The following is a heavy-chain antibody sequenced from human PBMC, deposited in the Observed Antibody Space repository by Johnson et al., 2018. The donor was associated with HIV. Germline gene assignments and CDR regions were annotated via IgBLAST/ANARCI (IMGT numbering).Heavy chain of an antibody. CDR2: IKSKTDGGTT. J-gene: IGHJ3*02. D-gene: IGHD1-26*01. CDR3: ARDQWAQVGALLSDAFDI. Sequence: VQLVESGGGLVKPGGSLRLSCAASGFTFSNAWMSWVRQAPGKGLEWVGRIKSKTDGGTTDYAAPVKGRFTLSRDNSKNTLYLQMNSLRAEDTAVYNCARDQWAQVGALLSDAFDIWGQGTMVTVSS. V-gene: IGHV3-15*01. CDR1: GFTFSNAW.